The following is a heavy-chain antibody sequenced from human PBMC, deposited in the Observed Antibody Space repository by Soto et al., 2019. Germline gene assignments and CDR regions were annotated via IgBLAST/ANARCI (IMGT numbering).Heavy chain of an antibody. CDR2: IKSISDGGTT. CDR3: TTDAAIV. J-gene: IGHJ4*02. V-gene: IGHV3-15*01. Sequence: EVHLVESGGGLVKPGGSLRLSCAASGSTFSNAWMSWVRQAPGKGLEWVGRIKSISDGGTTDYAAPVKGRFTISRDDSKNTLYLQMNSLKTEDTAVYFCTTDAAIVWGQGTLVTVSS. D-gene: IGHD1-26*01. CDR1: GSTFSNAW.